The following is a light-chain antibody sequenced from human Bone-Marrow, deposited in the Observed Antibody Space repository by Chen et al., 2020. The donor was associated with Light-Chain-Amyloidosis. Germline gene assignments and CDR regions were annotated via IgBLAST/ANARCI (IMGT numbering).Light chain of an antibody. CDR3: QSAESSGTYEVI. V-gene: IGLV3-25*03. CDR2: RDT. CDR1: DLPTKY. J-gene: IGLJ2*01. Sequence: SYELTQPPSVSVSPGQTARITCSGDDLPTKYAYGYQQKPGQAPVLVIHRDTERPSGISERFSGASSGTTATLTISGVHAEDDADYHCQSAESSGTYEVIFGGGTTLTVL.